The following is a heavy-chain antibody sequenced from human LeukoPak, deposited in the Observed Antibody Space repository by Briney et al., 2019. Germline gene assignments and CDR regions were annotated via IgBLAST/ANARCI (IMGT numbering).Heavy chain of an antibody. D-gene: IGHD3-10*01. CDR3: ARQRITMVRGVKSGGYFDY. V-gene: IGHV4-59*08. CDR2: IYYSGST. CDR1: GGSISSYY. J-gene: IGHJ4*02. Sequence: SETLSLTCTVSGGSISSYYWSWIRQPPGKGLEWIGYIYYSGSTNYNPSLKSRVTISVDTSKNQFSLKLSSVTAADTAVYYCARQRITMVRGVKSGGYFDYWGQGTLVTVSS.